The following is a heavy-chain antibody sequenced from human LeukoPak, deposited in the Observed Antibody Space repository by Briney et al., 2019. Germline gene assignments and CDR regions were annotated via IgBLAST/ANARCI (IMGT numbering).Heavy chain of an antibody. D-gene: IGHD3-9*01. J-gene: IGHJ4*02. CDR2: ISGNGGST. CDR3: ARELTNYDILTGDFDY. CDR1: GFTFSYYP. V-gene: IGHV3-64*04. Sequence: PGGSLRLSCSASGFTFSYYPMHWVRQAPGKGLEYVSAISGNGGSTYYADSVKGRFTISRDNAKNSLYLQMNSLRAEDTAVYYCARELTNYDILTGDFDYWGQGTLVTVSS.